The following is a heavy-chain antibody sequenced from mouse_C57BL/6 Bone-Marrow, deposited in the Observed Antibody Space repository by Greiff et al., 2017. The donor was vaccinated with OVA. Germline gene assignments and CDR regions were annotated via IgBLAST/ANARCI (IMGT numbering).Heavy chain of an antibody. CDR2: INPNNGGT. CDR1: GYTFTDYN. Sequence: EVQLQQSGPELVKPGASVKMSCKASGYTFTDYNMHWVKQSHGKSLEWIGYINPNNGGTSYNQKFKGKATLTVNKSSSTAYMELRSLTSEDSAVYYCARPHYGSSYEGFDYWGQGTTLTVSS. CDR3: ARPHYGSSYEGFDY. J-gene: IGHJ2*01. V-gene: IGHV1-22*01. D-gene: IGHD1-1*01.